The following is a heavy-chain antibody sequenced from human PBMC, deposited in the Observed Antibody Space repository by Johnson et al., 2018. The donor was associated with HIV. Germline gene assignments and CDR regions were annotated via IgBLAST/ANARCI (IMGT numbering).Heavy chain of an antibody. CDR1: GFTVSTNS. CDR2: IYSGDNT. V-gene: IGHV3-66*01. CDR3: AGGVAVAFDI. J-gene: IGHJ3*02. D-gene: IGHD6-19*01. Sequence: VQLVESGGGLVQPGGSLRLSRAASGFTVSTNSMSWVRQAPGKGLEWVPVIYSGDNTLYADSVKGRFIVSRDNSKNTLYVQMNSLRAEDTAVYYCAGGVAVAFDIWGPGTMVTVSS.